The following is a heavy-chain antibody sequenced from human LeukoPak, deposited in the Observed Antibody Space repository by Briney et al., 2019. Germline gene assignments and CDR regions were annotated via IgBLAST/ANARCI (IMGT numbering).Heavy chain of an antibody. CDR1: GYTFTSSN. J-gene: IGHJ6*02. CDR3: ARGLDVERSSAWSWGPKKFYYNVMDV. D-gene: IGHD3-9*01. Sequence: GASVRVSCKVSGYTFTSSNINWVRQAPGQGLEWMGWMNPSSGNTAYAQRFQGRVTMTRDPSTNTAFLQLTSLRSEDTAVYYCARGLDVERSSAWSWGPKKFYYNVMDVWGQGTTVTVSS. CDR2: MNPSSGNT. V-gene: IGHV1-8*01.